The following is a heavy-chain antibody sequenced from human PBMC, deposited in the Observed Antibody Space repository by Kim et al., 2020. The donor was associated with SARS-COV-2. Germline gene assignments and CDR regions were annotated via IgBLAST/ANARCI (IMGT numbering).Heavy chain of an antibody. J-gene: IGHJ5*02. CDR2: IYYSGST. Sequence: SETLSLTCTVSGGSISSGDYYWSWIRQPPGKGLEWIGYIYYSGSTYYNPSLKSRVTISVDTSKNQFSLKLSSVTAADTAVYYCARESGMTTVFFDPWGQGTLVTVSS. D-gene: IGHD4-17*01. CDR3: ARESGMTTVFFDP. V-gene: IGHV4-30-4*01. CDR1: GGSISSGDYY.